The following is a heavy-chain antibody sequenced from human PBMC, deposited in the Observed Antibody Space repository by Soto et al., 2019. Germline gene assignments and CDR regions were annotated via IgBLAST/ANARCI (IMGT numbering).Heavy chain of an antibody. Sequence: QVQLVQSGAEVKKPGSSVKVSCRASGGHFDRFALSWLRQAHGQGLEWMGGIIPFLSATTYAHKFQGRVTITADESANTLYLELRSLTSGDTAVYYCARGEDDYGDFGSMDVWGQGTSVTVSS. CDR2: IIPFLSAT. CDR1: GGHFDRFA. J-gene: IGHJ6*02. D-gene: IGHD4-17*01. CDR3: ARGEDDYGDFGSMDV. V-gene: IGHV1-69*01.